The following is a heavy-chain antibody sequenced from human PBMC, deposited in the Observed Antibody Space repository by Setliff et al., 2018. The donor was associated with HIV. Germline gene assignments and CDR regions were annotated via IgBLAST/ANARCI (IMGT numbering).Heavy chain of an antibody. CDR1: GYAFNHYA. CDR3: ARAGSITLIGWLDS. Sequence: SVKVSCKASGYAFNHYAINWVRQAPGQGLEWVGGIIPFFGTAEIEQKFQGRVKITADESKSTAYLELSSLRSEDTAVYYCARAGSITLIGWLDSWGQGTQVTVSS. CDR2: IIPFFGTA. D-gene: IGHD3-22*01. J-gene: IGHJ5*01. V-gene: IGHV1-69*13.